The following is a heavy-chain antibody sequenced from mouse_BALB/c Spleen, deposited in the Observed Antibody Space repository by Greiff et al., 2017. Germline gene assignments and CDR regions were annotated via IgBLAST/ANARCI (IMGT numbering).Heavy chain of an antibody. CDR1: GFTFSSYA. J-gene: IGHJ1*01. CDR2: ISSGGST. CDR3: ARGDGYYWYFDV. Sequence: EVMLVESGGGLVKPGGSLKLSCAASGFTFSSYAMSWVRQTPEKRLEWVASISSGGSTYYLDSVKGRFTISRDNARNILYLQMSSLRSEDTAMYYCARGDGYYWYFDVWGAGTTVTVSS. V-gene: IGHV5-6-5*01. D-gene: IGHD2-3*01.